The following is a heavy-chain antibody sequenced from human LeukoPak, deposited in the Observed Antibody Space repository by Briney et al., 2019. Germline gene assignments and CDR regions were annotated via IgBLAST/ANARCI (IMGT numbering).Heavy chain of an antibody. CDR2: VGISSGNT. CDR3: ARDTKYAFDN. V-gene: IGHV3-48*01. J-gene: IGHJ4*02. Sequence: GGSLRLSCVGSGSTFSNYAMTWVRQAPGKGLEWISYVGISSGNTKYADSVKGRFTISGDKAKNSLYLQMNSLRVEDTAVYYCARDTKYAFDNWGQGTLVTVSS. CDR1: GSTFSNYA. D-gene: IGHD2-2*01.